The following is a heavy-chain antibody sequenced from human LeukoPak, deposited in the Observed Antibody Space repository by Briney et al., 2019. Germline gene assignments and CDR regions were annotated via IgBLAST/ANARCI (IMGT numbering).Heavy chain of an antibody. D-gene: IGHD1-26*01. CDR1: GFTFSSYG. CDR2: ISSDGSHK. J-gene: IGHJ4*02. CDR3: AKVAVGGTIHYFDY. Sequence: GGSLRLSCAASGFTFSSYGMHWVRQAPGTGLERVAVISSDGSHKYYADSVKGRFTISRDNSKNTLYLQMNSLRAEDTAVYYCAKVAVGGTIHYFDYWGQGTLVTVPS. V-gene: IGHV3-30*18.